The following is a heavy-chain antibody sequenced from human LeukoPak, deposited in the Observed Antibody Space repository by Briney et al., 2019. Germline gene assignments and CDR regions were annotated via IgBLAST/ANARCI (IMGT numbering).Heavy chain of an antibody. J-gene: IGHJ4*02. V-gene: IGHV1-18*01. D-gene: IGHD6-13*01. CDR3: ARTYSSYSSNSEFDY. CDR1: GYTFTSYG. CDR2: ISAYNGNT. Sequence: ASVKVSCKASGYTFTSYGITWVRQAPGQGLEWMGWISAYNGNTDYAQKFQGRVTTTTHTSTTTAYMEVTSLISDDTAVYYCARTYSSYSSNSEFDYWGQGTLVPVSS.